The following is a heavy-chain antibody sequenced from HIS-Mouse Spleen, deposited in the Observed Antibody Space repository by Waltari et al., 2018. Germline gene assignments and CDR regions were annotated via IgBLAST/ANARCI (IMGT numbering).Heavy chain of an antibody. J-gene: IGHJ2*01. V-gene: IGHV4-39*07. CDR2: IDYSGGT. Sequence: QLQLQESGPGLVKPSETLSLTCTVSGGSISSSSYYWGWIRQPPGKGLEWIGSIDYSGGTYNNPSRKSRGTISVDTSKNQFSLKLSSVTAADTAVYYCAREIPYSSSWYDWYFDLWGRGTLVTVSS. CDR1: GGSISSSSYY. CDR3: AREIPYSSSWYDWYFDL. D-gene: IGHD6-13*01.